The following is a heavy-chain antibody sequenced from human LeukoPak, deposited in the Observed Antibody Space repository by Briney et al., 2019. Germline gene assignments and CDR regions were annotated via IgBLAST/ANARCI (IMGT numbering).Heavy chain of an antibody. CDR2: IRSKAYGGTT. D-gene: IGHD5-12*01. CDR3: TRGGGYDYTGIDY. J-gene: IGHJ4*02. V-gene: IGHV3-49*04. CDR1: GFTFGDYA. Sequence: GGSLRLSCTASGFTFGDYAMSWVRQAPGKGLEWVGFIRSKAYGGTTEYAASVKGRFTISRDDSKSIAYLQRNSLKTEDTAVYYCTRGGGYDYTGIDYWGQGTLVTVSS.